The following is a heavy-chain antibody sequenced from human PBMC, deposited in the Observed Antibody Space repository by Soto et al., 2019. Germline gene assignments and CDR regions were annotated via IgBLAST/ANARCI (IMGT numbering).Heavy chain of an antibody. J-gene: IGHJ6*02. Sequence: SETLSLTCTVSGGSISSSSYYWGWIRQPPGKGLEWIGSIYYSGSTYYNPSLKSRVTISVDTSKNQFSLKLSSVTAADTAVYYCARLNGYCISTNCHGYYGMDVWGQGTTVTVS. CDR3: ARLNGYCISTNCHGYYGMDV. CDR2: IYYSGST. CDR1: GGSISSSSYY. V-gene: IGHV4-39*01. D-gene: IGHD2-2*03.